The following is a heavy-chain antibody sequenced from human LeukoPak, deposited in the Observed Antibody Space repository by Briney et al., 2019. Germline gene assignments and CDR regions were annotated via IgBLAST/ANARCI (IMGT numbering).Heavy chain of an antibody. CDR3: ASSNATVGATSPLDY. V-gene: IGHV1-8*01. Sequence: ASVKVSCKASGYTFTSYDINWVRQANGQGLEWMGWMNPNSGNTGYAQKFQGRVTMTRNTSISTAYMELSSLRSEDTAVYYCASSNATVGATSPLDYWGQGTLVTVSS. CDR2: MNPNSGNT. CDR1: GYTFTSYD. D-gene: IGHD1-26*01. J-gene: IGHJ4*02.